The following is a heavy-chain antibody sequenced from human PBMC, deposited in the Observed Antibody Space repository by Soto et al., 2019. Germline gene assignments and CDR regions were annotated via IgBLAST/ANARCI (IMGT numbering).Heavy chain of an antibody. CDR3: ARLIAVAGIPYYYYYGMDV. Sequence: PSDTLSLTCTVSCGSISSSSYHWGWIRQPPGKGLEWTGSIYYSGSTYYNPSLKSRVTISVDTSKNQFSLKLSSVTAADTAVYYCARLIAVAGIPYYYYYGMDVWGQGTTVT. J-gene: IGHJ6*02. CDR1: CGSISSSSYH. V-gene: IGHV4-39*01. CDR2: IYYSGST. D-gene: IGHD6-19*01.